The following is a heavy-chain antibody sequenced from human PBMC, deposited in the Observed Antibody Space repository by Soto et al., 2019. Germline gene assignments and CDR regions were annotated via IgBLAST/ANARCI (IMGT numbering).Heavy chain of an antibody. CDR2: IYYSGST. D-gene: IGHD3-22*01. Sequence: TLSLTCTVSGGSISSGGYYWSWIRQHPGKGLEWIGYIYYSGSTYYNPSLKSRVTISVDTSKNQFSLKLSSVTAADTAVYYCARSPTMIVVVFDYWGQGTLVTVSS. CDR3: ARSPTMIVVVFDY. CDR1: GGSISSGGYY. V-gene: IGHV4-31*03. J-gene: IGHJ4*02.